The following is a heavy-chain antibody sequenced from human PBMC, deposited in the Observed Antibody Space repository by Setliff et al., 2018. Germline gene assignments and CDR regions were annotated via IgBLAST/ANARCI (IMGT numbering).Heavy chain of an antibody. J-gene: IGHJ6*02. CDR3: AREYVVISFVRNTHSHYGMDV. D-gene: IGHD2-21*01. CDR1: GGSLSGNY. V-gene: IGHV4-59*10. CDR2: IYTSGTT. Sequence: SETLSLTCAVYGGSLSGNYWSWIRQPAGRGLEWIGRIYTSGTTNYSPSLKSRVSISSDTSKNVISLKLNSVTAADTAVYFCAREYVVISFVRNTHSHYGMDVWGQGTTVTVSS.